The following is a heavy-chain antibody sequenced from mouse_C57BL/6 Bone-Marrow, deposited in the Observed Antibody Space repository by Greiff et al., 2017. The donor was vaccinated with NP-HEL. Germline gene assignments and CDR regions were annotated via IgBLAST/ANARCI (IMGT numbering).Heavy chain of an antibody. CDR2: ISNGGGST. CDR3: ARRTAQAFAY. V-gene: IGHV5-12*01. D-gene: IGHD3-2*02. Sequence: EVQLQQSGGGLVQPGGSLKLSCAASGFTFSDYYMYWVRQTPEKRLEWVAYISNGGGSTYYPDTVKGRFTISRDNAKNTLYLQMSRLKSEDTAMYYCARRTAQAFAYWGQGTLVTVSA. J-gene: IGHJ3*01. CDR1: GFTFSDYY.